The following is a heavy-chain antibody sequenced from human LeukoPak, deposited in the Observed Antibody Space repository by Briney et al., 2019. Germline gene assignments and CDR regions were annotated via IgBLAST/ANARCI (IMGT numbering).Heavy chain of an antibody. CDR3: ARLYDSSGYYIRIARAPDAFDI. CDR1: GYTFTSYY. V-gene: IGHV1-46*01. Sequence: VASVKVSCKASGYTFTSYYMHWVRQAPGQGLEWMGIINPSGGSTSYAQKFQGRVTMTRDTSTSTVYMELSSLRAEDTAVYYCARLYDSSGYYIRIARAPDAFDIWGQGTMVTVSS. CDR2: INPSGGST. J-gene: IGHJ3*02. D-gene: IGHD3-22*01.